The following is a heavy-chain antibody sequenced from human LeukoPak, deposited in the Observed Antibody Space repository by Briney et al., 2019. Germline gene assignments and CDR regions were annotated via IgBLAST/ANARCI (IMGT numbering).Heavy chain of an antibody. CDR3: AKDSWEVGATSEIDY. CDR1: GFTFSSCG. Sequence: GGSLRLSCAASGFTFSSCGMHWVRQAPGKGLEWVAFIRYDGTNKYYADSVNGRFTISRDNSKNTLYLQMNSLRAEDTAVYYCAKDSWEVGATSEIDYWGQGTLVTVSS. D-gene: IGHD1-26*01. CDR2: IRYDGTNK. V-gene: IGHV3-30*02. J-gene: IGHJ4*02.